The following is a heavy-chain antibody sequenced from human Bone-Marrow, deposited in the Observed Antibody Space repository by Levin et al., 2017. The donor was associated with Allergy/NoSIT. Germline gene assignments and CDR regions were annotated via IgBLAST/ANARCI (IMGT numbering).Heavy chain of an antibody. CDR2: IYYSGST. Sequence: SQTLSLTCTVSGGSISSAFWSWIRQPPGKGLEWIGYIYYSGSTSYNPSLKSRVTISLDTSKNQVSLKVHSVTAADSAVYFCARTGDGGGYWGQGTLVTVSS. V-gene: IGHV4-59*01. CDR1: GGSISSAF. J-gene: IGHJ4*02. D-gene: IGHD3-10*01. CDR3: ARTGDGGGY.